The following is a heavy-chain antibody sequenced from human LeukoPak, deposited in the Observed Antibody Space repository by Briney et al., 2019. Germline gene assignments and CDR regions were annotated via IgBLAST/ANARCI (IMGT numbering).Heavy chain of an antibody. V-gene: IGHV1-69*13. D-gene: IGHD4-17*01. CDR1: GGTFSSYA. J-gene: IGHJ4*02. Sequence: SVKVSCKASGGTFSSYAISWVRQAPGQGLEWMGGIIPIFGTANYARKFQGRVTITADESTSTAYMELSSLRSEDTAVYYCARGPDYGDYILDYWGQGTLVTVSS. CDR3: ARGPDYGDYILDY. CDR2: IIPIFGTA.